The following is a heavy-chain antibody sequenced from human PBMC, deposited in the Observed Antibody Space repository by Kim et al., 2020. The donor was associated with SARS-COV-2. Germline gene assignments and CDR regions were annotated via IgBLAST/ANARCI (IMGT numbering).Heavy chain of an antibody. Sequence: GGSLRLSCAASGFTFDDYAMHWVRQAPGKGLEWVSGISWNSGSIGYADSVKGRFTISRDNAKNSLYLQMNSLRAEDTALYYCAKDRSSRWSGHWYFDLWGRGTLLTVSS. CDR1: GFTFDDYA. V-gene: IGHV3-9*01. CDR2: ISWNSGSI. CDR3: AKDRSSRWSGHWYFDL. D-gene: IGHD6-13*01. J-gene: IGHJ2*01.